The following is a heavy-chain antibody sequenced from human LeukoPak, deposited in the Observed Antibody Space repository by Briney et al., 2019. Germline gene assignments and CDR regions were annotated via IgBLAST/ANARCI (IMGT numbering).Heavy chain of an antibody. J-gene: IGHJ6*02. CDR1: GYSFTSYW. CDR2: IYPGDSDT. CDR3: ARGYYDFWSGYYSNYYYGMDV. Sequence: GESLTISCKGSGYSFTSYWIGWVRQMPGKGLEWMGIIYPGDSDTRYSPSFQGQVTISADKSISTAYLQWSSLKASDTAMYYCARGYYDFWSGYYSNYYYGMDVWGQGTTVTVSS. V-gene: IGHV5-51*01. D-gene: IGHD3-3*01.